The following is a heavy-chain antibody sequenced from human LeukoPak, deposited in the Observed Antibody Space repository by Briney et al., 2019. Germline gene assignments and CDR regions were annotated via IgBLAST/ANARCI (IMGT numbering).Heavy chain of an antibody. D-gene: IGHD3-16*01. J-gene: IGHJ4*02. CDR2: INVDSGDT. CDR1: GYTLTGYY. V-gene: IGHV1-2*02. CDR3: VPRGGSASLHFDS. Sequence: ASVNVSCKASGYTLTGYYIHWVRQAPGQGLEWMGWINVDSGDTNYSQKFQGRVSITRDTSISTAYMDLSRLTSGDTAVYYCVPRGGSASLHFDSWGQGTPVTVSP.